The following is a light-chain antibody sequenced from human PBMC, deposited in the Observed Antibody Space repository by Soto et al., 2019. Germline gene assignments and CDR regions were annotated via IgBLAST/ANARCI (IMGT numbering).Light chain of an antibody. J-gene: IGLJ1*01. CDR2: DVS. V-gene: IGLV2-14*03. CDR3: SSYTSGTTRYV. CDR1: SSDVGGYNY. Sequence: ALTQPASVSGSPGQSVTISCTGTSSDVGGYNYVSWYQQNAGKAPKLTIYDVSNRPSGVSDRFSGSKSGNTASLTISGLQAEDEADYYCSSYTSGTTRYVFGTGTKLTVL.